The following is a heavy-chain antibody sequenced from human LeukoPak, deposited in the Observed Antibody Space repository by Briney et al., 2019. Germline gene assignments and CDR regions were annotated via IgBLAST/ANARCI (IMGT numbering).Heavy chain of an antibody. J-gene: IGHJ4*02. Sequence: GESLKISCKGSGYSFTNYWISWVRQMPGKGLEWMGRIDPSDSHTNYSPSSQGHVTISADKSISTAYLQWSSLKASDTAMYYCVTRGTGSGDVDYWGQGTLVTVSS. D-gene: IGHD1-1*01. CDR1: GYSFTNYW. CDR3: VTRGTGSGDVDY. CDR2: IDPSDSHT. V-gene: IGHV5-10-1*01.